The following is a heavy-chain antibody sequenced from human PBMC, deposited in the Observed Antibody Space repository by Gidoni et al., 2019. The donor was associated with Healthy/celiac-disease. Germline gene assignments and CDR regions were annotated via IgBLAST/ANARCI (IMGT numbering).Heavy chain of an antibody. D-gene: IGHD7-27*01. J-gene: IGHJ6*02. V-gene: IGHV3-23*01. CDR1: SFTFSRYA. CDR2: ISGSGGST. Sequence: EVQLLESGGGLVQPGGSLRLSCAAHSFTFSRYAMSWVRQAPGKGLEWVSAISGSGGSTYYADSVKGRFTISRDNSKNTLYLQMNSLRAEDTAVYYCARSRRTGYYYYGIDVWGQGTTVTVSS. CDR3: ARSRRTGYYYYGIDV.